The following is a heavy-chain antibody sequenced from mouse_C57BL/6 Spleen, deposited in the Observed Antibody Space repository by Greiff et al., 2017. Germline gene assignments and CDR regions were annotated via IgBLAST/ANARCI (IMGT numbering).Heavy chain of an antibody. CDR2: ISSGSSTI. CDR1: GFTFSDYG. D-gene: IGHD1-1*01. Sequence: EVKVVESGGGLVKPGGSLKLSCAASGFTFSDYGMHWVRQAPEKGLEWVAYISSGSSTIYYADTVKGRFTISRDNAKNTLFLQMTSLRSEDTAMYYCARGITTVVATNFDYWGQGTTLTVSS. CDR3: ARGITTVVATNFDY. J-gene: IGHJ2*01. V-gene: IGHV5-17*01.